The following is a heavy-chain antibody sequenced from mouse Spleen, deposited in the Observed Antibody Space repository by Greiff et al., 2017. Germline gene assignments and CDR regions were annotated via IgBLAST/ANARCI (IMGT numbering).Heavy chain of an antibody. D-gene: IGHD2-2*01. CDR3: ALYGYGSMDY. Sequence: QVQLKQPGAELVRPGSSVKLSCKASGYTFTSYWMHWVKQRPIQGFEWIGNIDPSDSETHYNQKFKDKATLTVDKSSSTAYMQLSSLTSEDSAVYYCALYGYGSMDYWGQGTSVTVSS. V-gene: IGHV1-52*01. CDR1: GYTFTSYW. CDR2: IDPSDSET. J-gene: IGHJ4*01.